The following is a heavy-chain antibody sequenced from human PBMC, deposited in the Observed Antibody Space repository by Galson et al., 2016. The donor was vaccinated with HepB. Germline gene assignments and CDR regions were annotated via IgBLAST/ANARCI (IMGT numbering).Heavy chain of an antibody. D-gene: IGHD3-10*01. CDR1: GGSVSSSSYF. V-gene: IGHV4-61*01. J-gene: IGHJ4*01. CDR3: ARVLAGYTDSGSYPYYFDL. CDR2: IYNSRVT. Sequence: SETLSLTCTVSGGSVSSSSYFWNWIRQPPGKGLEWIGYIYNSRVTKYSPSLNSRVTISVDTSENQFSLRLTSVTAADTAVYYCARVLAGYTDSGSYPYYFDLWGQGTLVTVSS.